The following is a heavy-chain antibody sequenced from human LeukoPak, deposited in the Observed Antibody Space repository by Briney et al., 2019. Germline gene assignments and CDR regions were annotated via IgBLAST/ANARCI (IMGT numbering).Heavy chain of an antibody. CDR1: GGSFSGYY. Sequence: SETLSLTCAVYGGSFSGYYWSWIRHPPGKGLEWIGEINHSGSTNYNPSLKSRVTISVDTSKNQFSLKLSSVTAADTAVYYCARGTTPDYWGQGTLVTVSS. J-gene: IGHJ4*02. V-gene: IGHV4-34*01. D-gene: IGHD1-14*01. CDR2: INHSGST. CDR3: ARGTTPDY.